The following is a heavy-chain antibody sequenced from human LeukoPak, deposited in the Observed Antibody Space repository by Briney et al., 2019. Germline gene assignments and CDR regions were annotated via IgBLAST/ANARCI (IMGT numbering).Heavy chain of an antibody. Sequence: GGSLRLSCAASGFTFSNYWMHWVRQAPGKGLVWVSRINTDGSSTIYADSVKGRFTISRDNAKNTLYLRMNSLRAEDTAVYYCARVLVVAGTGAFDFWGQGTMVTVPS. D-gene: IGHD6-19*01. CDR1: GFTFSNYW. CDR2: INTDGSST. CDR3: ARVLVVAGTGAFDF. V-gene: IGHV3-74*01. J-gene: IGHJ3*01.